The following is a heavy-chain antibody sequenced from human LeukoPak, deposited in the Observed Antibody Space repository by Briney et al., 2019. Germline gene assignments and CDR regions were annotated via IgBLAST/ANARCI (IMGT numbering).Heavy chain of an antibody. CDR3: ARAGYSRGWFAYY. CDR2: MDQEGSEK. V-gene: IGHV3-7*05. J-gene: IGHJ4*02. D-gene: IGHD6-19*01. CDR1: GFTFSNYW. Sequence: GGSLRLSCAASGFTFSNYWMSWVRQAPGKGLEWVANMDQEGSEKYYVDSVKGRFTISRDNAKNSLYLQMYTLSAEDTAIYYCARAGYSRGWFAYYWGQGALVTVSS.